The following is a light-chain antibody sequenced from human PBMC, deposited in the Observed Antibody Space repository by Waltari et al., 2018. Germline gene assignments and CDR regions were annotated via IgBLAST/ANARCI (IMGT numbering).Light chain of an antibody. V-gene: IGLV3-1*01. CDR1: KLGEKF. CDR3: QTWDSRNAV. Sequence: SYELTQPSSVSVSPGETVSITCSGDKLGEKFVSWYQQRPGQSPVVVIYEASKRPSGSPVRFPGSNSGNTATLTISGTQAMDEADYYCQTWDSRNAVFGSATKVTVL. J-gene: IGLJ1*01. CDR2: EAS.